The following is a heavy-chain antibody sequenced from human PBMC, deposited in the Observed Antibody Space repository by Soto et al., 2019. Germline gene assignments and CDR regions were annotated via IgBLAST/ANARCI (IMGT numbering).Heavy chain of an antibody. J-gene: IGHJ3*02. CDR3: ARSDGDAFGI. CDR2: IYYSGIT. V-gene: IGHV4-31*03. CDR1: GGSISGGVYY. Sequence: SATLSLTCTVSGGSISGGVYYWNGIRQHPGKGLEWIGYIYYSGITYYNPSLKSRVTISVDTSKNQFSLKLSSVTAADTAVYYCARSDGDAFGIWGQGTMVTVSS.